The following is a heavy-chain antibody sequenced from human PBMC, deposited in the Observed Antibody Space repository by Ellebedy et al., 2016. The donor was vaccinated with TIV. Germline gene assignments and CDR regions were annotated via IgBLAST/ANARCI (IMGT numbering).Heavy chain of an antibody. D-gene: IGHD3-3*01. Sequence: GESLKISCAASGFTFNLHGMHSVRQAPGKGLEWVAVTSYDESNKVYADAVKGRFSISRDNSKNTVYLEMNGLRPEDTAIYYCVKDSDFWSYFFDAWGQGTLVTVSS. CDR2: TSYDESNK. J-gene: IGHJ4*02. CDR1: GFTFNLHG. V-gene: IGHV3-30*18. CDR3: VKDSDFWSYFFDA.